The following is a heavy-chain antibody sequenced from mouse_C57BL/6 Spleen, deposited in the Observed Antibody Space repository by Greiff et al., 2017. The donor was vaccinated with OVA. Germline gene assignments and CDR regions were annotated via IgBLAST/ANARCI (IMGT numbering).Heavy chain of an antibody. CDR2: IDPSDSYT. CDR1: GYTFTSYW. D-gene: IGHD1-1*01. Sequence: QVQLQQPGAELVMPGASVKLSCKASGYTFTSYWMHWVKQRPGQGLEWIGEIDPSDSYTNYNHKFKGKATLTVDKSSSTALLQLSSLPSEDSAVYNCAREEALDYGSRGAWFAYWGQGTLVTVSA. V-gene: IGHV1-69*01. J-gene: IGHJ3*01. CDR3: AREEALDYGSRGAWFAY.